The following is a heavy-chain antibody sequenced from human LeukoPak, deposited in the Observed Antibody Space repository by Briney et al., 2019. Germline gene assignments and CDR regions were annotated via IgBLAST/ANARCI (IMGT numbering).Heavy chain of an antibody. V-gene: IGHV3-21*01. Sequence: KPGGSLRLSCAASAFTFSSYSMNWVRQAPGKGLEWISSISSSSSSYIYYADSVKGRFTISRDNAKNSLYLQMNSLRAEDTAMYYCARERNIAAAPDYWGQGTLVTVSS. J-gene: IGHJ4*02. CDR1: AFTFSSYS. CDR3: ARERNIAAAPDY. CDR2: ISSSSSSYI. D-gene: IGHD6-13*01.